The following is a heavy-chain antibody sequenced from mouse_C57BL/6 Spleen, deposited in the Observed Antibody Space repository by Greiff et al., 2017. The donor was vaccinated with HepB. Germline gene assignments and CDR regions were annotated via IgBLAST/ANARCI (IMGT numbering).Heavy chain of an antibody. Sequence: EVQLQESGGDLVKPGGSLKLSCAASGFTFSSYGMSWVRQTPDKRLEWVATISSGGSYTYYPDSVKGRFTISRDNAKNTLYLQMSSLKSEDTAMYYCARRDGSSYGYWGQGTTLTVSS. D-gene: IGHD1-1*01. J-gene: IGHJ2*01. CDR2: ISSGGSYT. V-gene: IGHV5-6*01. CDR1: GFTFSSYG. CDR3: ARRDGSSYGY.